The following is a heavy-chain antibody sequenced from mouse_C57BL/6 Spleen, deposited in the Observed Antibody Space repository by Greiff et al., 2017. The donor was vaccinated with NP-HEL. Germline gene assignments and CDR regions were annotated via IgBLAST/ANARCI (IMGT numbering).Heavy chain of an antibody. CDR3: ARYYYGSSYTWFAY. CDR2: INPNNGGT. Sequence: EVKLVESGPELVKPGASVKMSCKASGYTFTDYNMHWVKQSHGKSLEWIGYINPNNGGTSYNQKFKGKATLTVNKSSSTAYMELRSLTSEDSAVYYCARYYYGSSYTWFAYWGQGTLVTVSA. V-gene: IGHV1-22*01. CDR1: GYTFTDYN. D-gene: IGHD1-1*01. J-gene: IGHJ3*01.